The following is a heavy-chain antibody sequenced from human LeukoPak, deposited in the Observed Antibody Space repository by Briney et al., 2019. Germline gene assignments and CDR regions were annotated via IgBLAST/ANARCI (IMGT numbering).Heavy chain of an antibody. V-gene: IGHV3-66*01. CDR2: IYSGGST. J-gene: IGHJ4*02. CDR1: GFTVSNNY. D-gene: IGHD3-16*01. CDR3: ARGGGSTQFDY. Sequence: GGSLRLSCAASGFTVSNNYMSWVRQAPGKGLEWVSLIYSGGSTYYADSVRGRFTISRDSSKNTLYLQMNSLRAEDTAVYFCARGGGSTQFDYWGQGTLVTVSS.